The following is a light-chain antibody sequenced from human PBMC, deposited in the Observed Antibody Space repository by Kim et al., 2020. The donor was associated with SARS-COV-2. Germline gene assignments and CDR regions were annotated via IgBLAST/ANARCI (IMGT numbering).Light chain of an antibody. CDR1: SSVVGGYKY. V-gene: IGLV2-14*03. CDR2: DVR. J-gene: IGLJ2*01. CDR3: SSYTSSSTLV. Sequence: GQSITISCTGTSSVVGGYKYVSWYQQYPGKAPKLMIYDVRNRPSGVSNRFFGSKSANTASLTISGLQAEDEADYYCSSYTSSSTLVFGGGTQLTVL.